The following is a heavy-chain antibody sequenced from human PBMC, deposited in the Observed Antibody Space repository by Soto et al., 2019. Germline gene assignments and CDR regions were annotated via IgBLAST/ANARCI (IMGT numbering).Heavy chain of an antibody. V-gene: IGHV3-74*01. CDR2: INYDGSST. CDR1: GFFFSGSW. Sequence: GGSLRLSCAASGFFFSGSWMHWVRQAPGKGLVWVSHINYDGSSTTYADSVKGRFSISRDNAKNTVYLQMSSLRAEDTAVYYCARGHYYAMDVWGQGATVTVSS. CDR3: ARGHYYAMDV. J-gene: IGHJ6*02.